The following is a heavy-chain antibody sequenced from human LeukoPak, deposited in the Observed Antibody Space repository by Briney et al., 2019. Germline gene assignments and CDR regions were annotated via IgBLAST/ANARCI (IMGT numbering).Heavy chain of an antibody. D-gene: IGHD6-13*01. CDR1: GFTLSRSG. J-gene: IGHJ4*02. Sequence: SGGSLRLSCAASGFTLSRSGLHWVRQAPGKGLEWVAVISYDGSKEYYADSVKGRFTISRDNSKNTLYLQMNSLRAEDTAVYYCARIGAGSSRDYWGQGTLVTVSS. CDR2: ISYDGSKE. V-gene: IGHV3-30*03. CDR3: ARIGAGSSRDY.